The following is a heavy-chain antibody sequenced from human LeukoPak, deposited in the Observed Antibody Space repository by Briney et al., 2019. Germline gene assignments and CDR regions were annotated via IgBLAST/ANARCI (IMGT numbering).Heavy chain of an antibody. CDR1: GFTFSSYI. Sequence: GGSLRLSCSASGFTFSSYIMHWARQAPGKGLEYVSAITSNGDTTYYADSVKGRVTISRDNSKNTLYLQMNSLRAEDTAVHYCAPRAVEMTTTKGYWGQGTLVTVSS. CDR2: ITSNGDTT. CDR3: APRAVEMTTTKGY. J-gene: IGHJ4*02. V-gene: IGHV3-64*04. D-gene: IGHD5-24*01.